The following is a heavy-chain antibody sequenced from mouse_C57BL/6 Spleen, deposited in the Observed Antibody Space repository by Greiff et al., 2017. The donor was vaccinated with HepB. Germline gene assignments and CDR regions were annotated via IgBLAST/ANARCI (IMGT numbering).Heavy chain of an antibody. Sequence: VKLMESGPGLVAPSQSLSITCTVSGFSLTSYGIHWVRQPPGKGLEWLVVIWSDGSTTYNSALKSRLSISKDNSKSQVFLKMNSLQTDDTAMYYCARHGDYYDYDGSWFAYWGQGTLVTVSA. J-gene: IGHJ3*01. D-gene: IGHD2-4*01. CDR3: ARHGDYYDYDGSWFAY. CDR2: IWSDGST. V-gene: IGHV2-6-1*01. CDR1: GFSLTSYG.